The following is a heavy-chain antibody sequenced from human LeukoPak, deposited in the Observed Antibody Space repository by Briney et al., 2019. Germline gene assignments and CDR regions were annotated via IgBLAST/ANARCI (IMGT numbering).Heavy chain of an antibody. CDR1: GGSISSGGYY. D-gene: IGHD6-13*01. J-gene: IGHJ3*02. V-gene: IGHV4-61*02. Sequence: SQTLSLTCTVSGGSISSGGYYWSWIRQPAGKGLEWIGRIYTSGSTNYNPSLKSRVTISVDTSKNQFSLKLSSVTAADTAVYYCARSPPQAARDAFDIWGQGTMVTVSS. CDR2: IYTSGST. CDR3: ARSPPQAARDAFDI.